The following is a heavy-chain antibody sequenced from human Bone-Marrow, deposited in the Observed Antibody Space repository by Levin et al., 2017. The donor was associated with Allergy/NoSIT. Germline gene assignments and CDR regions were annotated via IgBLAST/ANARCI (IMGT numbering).Heavy chain of an antibody. CDR2: ISYDGSNK. Sequence: LSLTCAASGFTFSSYGMHWVRQAPGKGLEWVAVISYDGSNKYYADSVKGRFTISRDNSKNTLYLQMNSLRAEDTAVYYCAKDSAGGVGSGSYYYYYYMDVWGKGTTVTVSS. V-gene: IGHV3-30*18. D-gene: IGHD3-10*01. CDR3: AKDSAGGVGSGSYYYYYYMDV. J-gene: IGHJ6*03. CDR1: GFTFSSYG.